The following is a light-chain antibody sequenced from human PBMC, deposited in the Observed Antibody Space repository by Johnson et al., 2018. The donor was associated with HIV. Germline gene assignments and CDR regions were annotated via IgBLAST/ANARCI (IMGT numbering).Light chain of an antibody. CDR1: SSNIGNNY. Sequence: QSVLTQPPSVSAAPGQKVTISCSGSSSNIGNNYVSWYQQLPGTAPKLLIYDNDKRPSGIPDRFSASKSDTSATLGITGLQTGDEANYYCGTWYGGLSIYVFGTGTEVTVL. CDR3: GTWYGGLSIYV. J-gene: IGLJ1*01. CDR2: DND. V-gene: IGLV1-51*01.